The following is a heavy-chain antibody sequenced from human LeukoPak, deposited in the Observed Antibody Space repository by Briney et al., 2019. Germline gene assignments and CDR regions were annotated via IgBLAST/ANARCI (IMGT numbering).Heavy chain of an antibody. J-gene: IGHJ5*02. CDR3: ARVPGGYSNNWFDP. Sequence: SVKVSCKASGGTFISYAISWVRQAPGQGLEWMGGIIPIFGTANYAQKFQGRVTITADESTSTAYMELSSLRSEDTAVYYCARVPGGYSNNWFDPWGQGTLVTVSS. D-gene: IGHD4-23*01. V-gene: IGHV1-69*13. CDR2: IIPIFGTA. CDR1: GGTFISYA.